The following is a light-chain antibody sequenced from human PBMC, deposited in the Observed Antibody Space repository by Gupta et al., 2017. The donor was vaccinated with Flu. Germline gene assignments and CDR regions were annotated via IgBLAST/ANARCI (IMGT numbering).Light chain of an antibody. V-gene: IGKV3-15*01. J-gene: IGKJ4*01. CDR2: GAS. Sequence: EIVMTRSPATLSVFPGEGATLSCRASQSVNTKLAWYQHKHGQAPRLLIYGASTRASGVPARFSGSGSGTEFTLTISSLQSEDFAVYHCQQYKNWPLTFGGGTKVEIK. CDR3: QQYKNWPLT. CDR1: QSVNTK.